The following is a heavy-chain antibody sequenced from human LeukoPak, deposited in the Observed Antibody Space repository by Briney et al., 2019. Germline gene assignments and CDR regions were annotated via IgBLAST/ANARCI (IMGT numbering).Heavy chain of an antibody. J-gene: IGHJ4*02. Sequence: GRSLRLSCAASGFTFSSSGMHWARQAPGKGLEWVALISYDGSTKYYADSVKGRFTISRDNSKNTLYLQMNSLRAEDTAVYYCAKSVVLVRGVIPDKGQSGFDYWGQGTLVTVSS. D-gene: IGHD3-10*01. CDR2: ISYDGSTK. CDR1: GFTFSSSG. CDR3: AKSVVLVRGVIPDKGQSGFDY. V-gene: IGHV3-30*18.